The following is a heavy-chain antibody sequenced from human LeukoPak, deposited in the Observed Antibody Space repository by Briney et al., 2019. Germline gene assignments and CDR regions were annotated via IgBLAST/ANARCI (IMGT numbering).Heavy chain of an antibody. CDR3: ARGGGYSGYGAYYCDY. CDR1: GFTISSYS. D-gene: IGHD5-12*01. CDR2: FSRSSSYI. Sequence: GGSLRFSCAASGFTISSYSMRWLRQAPGKGLEWVSSFSRSSSYIYYADTVKRRFTISRDNAKNSLYLQMNSLRAEDTAVYYCARGGGYSGYGAYYCDYWGQGTLGTVSS. J-gene: IGHJ4*02. V-gene: IGHV3-21*01.